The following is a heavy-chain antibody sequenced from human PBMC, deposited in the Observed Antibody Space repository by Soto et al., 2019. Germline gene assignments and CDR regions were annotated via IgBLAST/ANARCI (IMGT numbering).Heavy chain of an antibody. D-gene: IGHD5-12*01. V-gene: IGHV4-30-4*01. CDR2: MSYSGTT. J-gene: IGHJ4*02. Sequence: QVQLQESGPGLVKPSQTLSLTCTVSGDSISSGDYSWSWIRQPPGKGLDWIGYMSYSGTTYYNPSLQSRLNISVDTSKNQFSLKLSSVTAADTAVYYCARAVEMATIRGFDFWGQGTLVTVSS. CDR1: GDSISSGDYS. CDR3: ARAVEMATIRGFDF.